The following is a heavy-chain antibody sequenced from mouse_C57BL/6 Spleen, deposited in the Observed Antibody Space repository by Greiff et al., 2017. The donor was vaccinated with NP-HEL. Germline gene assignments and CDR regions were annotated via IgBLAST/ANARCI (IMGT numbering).Heavy chain of an antibody. CDR1: GYTFTSYW. CDR3: ARYGDAMDY. J-gene: IGHJ4*01. CDR2: IDPSDSET. V-gene: IGHV1-52*01. Sequence: QVQLQQPGTELVRPGSSVKLSCKASGYTFTSYWMHWVKQRPIQGLEWIGNIDPSDSETHYNQKFKDKATLTVDKSSSTAYMQLSSLTSEDSAVYYCARYGDAMDYWGQGTSVTVSS. D-gene: IGHD1-1*01.